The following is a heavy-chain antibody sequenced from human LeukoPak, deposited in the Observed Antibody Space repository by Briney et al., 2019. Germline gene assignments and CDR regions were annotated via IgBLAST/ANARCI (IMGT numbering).Heavy chain of an antibody. J-gene: IGHJ3*02. CDR3: ARGMSSGRYAVDI. CDR1: GFTFTSYS. CDR2: TSDRGDYT. Sequence: SGGSLRLSCAASGFTFTSYSMSWVRQAPGKGLEWVSGTSDRGDYTYYADSVKGRFTISRDSSKNTLFLQMNSLRAEDTAVYYCARGMSSGRYAVDIWGQGTMVTVSS. D-gene: IGHD6-19*01. V-gene: IGHV3-23*01.